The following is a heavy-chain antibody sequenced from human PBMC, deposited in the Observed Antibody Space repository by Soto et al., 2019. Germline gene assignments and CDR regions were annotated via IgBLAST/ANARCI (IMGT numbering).Heavy chain of an antibody. J-gene: IGHJ4*02. V-gene: IGHV4-4*02. D-gene: IGHD6-25*01. CDR1: SDSISGENW. CDR3: ARVFSSGSGWMYYFDF. Sequence: QVQLQESGPGLVKPSETLSLTCTVSSDSISGENWWSWVRQPPGMGLEWIGEIFHTGGTNYNPCLKSRVTMEVDNSKNQFSLKLISATAADTAVYYCARVFSSGSGWMYYFDFWGQGTLVSVSS. CDR2: IFHTGGT.